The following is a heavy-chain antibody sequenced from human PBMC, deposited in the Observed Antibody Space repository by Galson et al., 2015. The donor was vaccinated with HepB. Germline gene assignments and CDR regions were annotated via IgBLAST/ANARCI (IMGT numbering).Heavy chain of an antibody. D-gene: IGHD2-21*01. CDR1: GYSFSSYW. V-gene: IGHV5-51*01. Sequence: QSGAEVTKPGESLKISCKGSGYSFSSYWIGWVRQMPGRGLEWMGIIYPGDSDTRYSPSFQGQVTISADKSISTAYLQWSSLKASDTAMYYCARSLNPGGGVEYFQHWGQGTLVTASS. CDR2: IYPGDSDT. J-gene: IGHJ1*01. CDR3: ARSLNPGGGVEYFQH.